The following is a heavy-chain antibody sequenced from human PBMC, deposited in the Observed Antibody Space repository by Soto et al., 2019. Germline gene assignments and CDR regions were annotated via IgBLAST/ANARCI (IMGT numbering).Heavy chain of an antibody. CDR1: GYSISRGFH. CDR3: AKSYDSRGYYPNYYYGMDV. Sequence: SETRSLTCTVSGYSISRGFHWGWIRQPPGKGLEWIASIYDNGSTYLNPSLKSRVTISIDTSKNQFSLKVTSVTAADTAVYYCAKSYDSRGYYPNYYYGMDVWGQGTTVTVSS. CDR2: IYDNGST. D-gene: IGHD3-22*01. V-gene: IGHV4-38-2*02. J-gene: IGHJ6*02.